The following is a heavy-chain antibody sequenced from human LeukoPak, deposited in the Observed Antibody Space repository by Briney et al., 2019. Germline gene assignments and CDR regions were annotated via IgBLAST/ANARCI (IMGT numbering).Heavy chain of an antibody. CDR1: DGSLPGSG. J-gene: IGHJ5*01. Sequence: PAETLTFTVTVLDGSLPGSGSGWSAQPPGKGLEWIGEINHSGSTNYNPSLKSRVTISVDTSKNQFSLQLSSVTAADTALYYCALRNTNSITGRADSWGQGTLVTVSS. V-gene: IGHV4-34*01. D-gene: IGHD1-14*01. CDR2: INHSGST. CDR3: ALRNTNSITGRADS.